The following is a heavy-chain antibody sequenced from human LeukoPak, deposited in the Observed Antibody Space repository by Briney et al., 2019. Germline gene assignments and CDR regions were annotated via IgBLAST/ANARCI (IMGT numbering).Heavy chain of an antibody. J-gene: IGHJ4*02. Sequence: GGSLRLSCAASGFTFSSYSMNWVRQAPGKGLGWVSSISSSSSYIYYADSVKGRFTISRDNAKNSLYLQMNSLRAEDTAVYYCARDGGDCSGGSCYKGDFGYWGQGTLVTVSS. CDR3: ARDGGDCSGGSCYKGDFGY. CDR2: ISSSSSYI. D-gene: IGHD2-15*01. CDR1: GFTFSSYS. V-gene: IGHV3-21*01.